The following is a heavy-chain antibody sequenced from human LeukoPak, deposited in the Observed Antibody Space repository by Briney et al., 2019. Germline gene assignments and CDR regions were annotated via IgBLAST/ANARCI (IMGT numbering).Heavy chain of an antibody. D-gene: IGHD1-26*01. V-gene: IGHV3-7*03. Sequence: GGSLRLSCAASGFTFGDTWMNWVRQVPGQGLEWVANIKQDGSEKFYVASVKGRFTISRDNGKSSLYLQMNSLRADDTAVYYCVKDSPPRYSGSPPAYWGQGTLVTVSS. CDR2: IKQDGSEK. CDR1: GFTFGDTW. J-gene: IGHJ4*02. CDR3: VKDSPPRYSGSPPAY.